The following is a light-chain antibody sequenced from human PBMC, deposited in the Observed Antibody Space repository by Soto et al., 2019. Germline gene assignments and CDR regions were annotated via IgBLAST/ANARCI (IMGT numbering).Light chain of an antibody. V-gene: IGKV3-15*01. CDR3: QQYNNWPPT. CDR1: QSVSSS. J-gene: IGKJ1*01. CDR2: DAS. Sequence: EIVMTQSPATLSVSPGERATLSCRASQSVSSSLAWYQQKPGQAPRLLISDASTRATSIPARFSGSGSGTEFTLTISSLQSEDFAIYYCQQYNNWPPTFGQGTKVEIK.